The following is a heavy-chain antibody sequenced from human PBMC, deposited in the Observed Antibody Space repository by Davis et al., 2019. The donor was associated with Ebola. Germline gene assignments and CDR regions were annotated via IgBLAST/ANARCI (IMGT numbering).Heavy chain of an antibody. CDR1: GGSTSSYY. D-gene: IGHD3-3*01. CDR3: ARLIIRYYYYGMDV. CDR2: IYYSGST. V-gene: IGHV4-59*12. Sequence: SETLSLTCTVSGGSTSSYYWSWIRQPPGKGLEWIGYIYYSGSTNYNPSLKSRVTISVDTSKNQFSLKLSSVTAADTAVYYCARLIIRYYYYGMDVWGQGTTVTVSS. J-gene: IGHJ6*02.